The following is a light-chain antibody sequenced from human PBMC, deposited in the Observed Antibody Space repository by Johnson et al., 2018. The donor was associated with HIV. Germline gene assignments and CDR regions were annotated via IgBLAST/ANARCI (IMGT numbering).Light chain of an antibody. Sequence: QSVLTQPPSVSAAPGQKVTISCSGSSYNIGNNYVSWYQQLPGTAPKLLIYANNKRPSGIPDRFSGSKSGTSATLGITGLQTGDEADYYCGTWDSSLSVYVFGTGTKVTVL. V-gene: IGLV1-51*01. J-gene: IGLJ1*01. CDR1: SYNIGNNY. CDR2: ANN. CDR3: GTWDSSLSVYV.